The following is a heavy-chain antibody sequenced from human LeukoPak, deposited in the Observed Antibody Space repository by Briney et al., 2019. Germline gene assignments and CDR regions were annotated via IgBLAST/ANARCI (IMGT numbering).Heavy chain of an antibody. Sequence: PSETLSLTCTVSGGSISSSSYYWGWIRQPPGKGLEWIGSIYYSGSTYYNPSLKSRVTISVDTSKNQFSLKLSSVTAADTAVYYCARDRGYITQYSSSSGTHMDVWGKGTTVTVSS. CDR1: GGSISSSSYY. CDR3: ARDRGYITQYSSSSGTHMDV. CDR2: IYYSGST. D-gene: IGHD6-6*01. J-gene: IGHJ6*03. V-gene: IGHV4-39*07.